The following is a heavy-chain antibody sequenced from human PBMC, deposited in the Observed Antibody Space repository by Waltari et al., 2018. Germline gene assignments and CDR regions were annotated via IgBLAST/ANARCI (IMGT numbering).Heavy chain of an antibody. CDR3: VRSGFLDV. CDR1: RTYG. V-gene: IGHV3-74*01. CDR2: IRRDGRCT. J-gene: IGHJ6*02. Sequence: RTYGMQGARQVPREEVGCNARIRRDGRCTAYADSGKCRFTISRDNARNTLDLQMDSLRADDTAIYYCVRSGFLDVWGQGTTVTVS. D-gene: IGHD3-10*01.